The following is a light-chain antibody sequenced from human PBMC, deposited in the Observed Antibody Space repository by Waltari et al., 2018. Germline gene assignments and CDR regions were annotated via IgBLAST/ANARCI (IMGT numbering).Light chain of an antibody. CDR2: VAS. Sequence: IQMTQTPSSLSAYVGSRVTITCRASRTISYYLTWYQQEPGKAPKLLIYVASTLQSGVPSRFHGSGSGTDFTLSISSLQPEDFATYYCQQSFTTPWTFGQGTKVEIK. J-gene: IGKJ1*01. CDR3: QQSFTTPWT. CDR1: RTISYY. V-gene: IGKV1-39*01.